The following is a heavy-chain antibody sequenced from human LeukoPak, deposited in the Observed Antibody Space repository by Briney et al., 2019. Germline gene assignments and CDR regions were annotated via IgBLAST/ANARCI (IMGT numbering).Heavy chain of an antibody. Sequence: SVKVSCKASGGTFSSYAISWVRQAPGQGLEWMGGIIPIFGTANYAQKFQGRVTITADESTSTAYMELSSLRSEDTAVYYCARAGDIVVVPAARSFGGPYYYYMDVWGKGTTVTVSS. CDR2: IIPIFGTA. D-gene: IGHD2-2*01. CDR1: GGTFSSYA. J-gene: IGHJ6*03. CDR3: ARAGDIVVVPAARSFGGPYYYYMDV. V-gene: IGHV1-69*13.